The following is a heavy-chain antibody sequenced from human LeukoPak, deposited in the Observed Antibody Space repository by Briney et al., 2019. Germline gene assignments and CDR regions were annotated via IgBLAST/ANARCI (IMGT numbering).Heavy chain of an antibody. CDR1: GFTVAANY. V-gene: IGHV3-53*01. D-gene: IGHD3-10*01. CDR3: ATPGGSGDYPYPTYFNY. J-gene: IGHJ4*02. Sequence: PEGSLRLSCSVSGFTVAANYMTWVRQAPGKELEWVSVFYSGGSAYYADSVKGRFTISRDLSTNTLFLQMISLRAEDTAVYYCATPGGSGDYPYPTYFNYWGQGTLITVSS. CDR2: FYSGGSA.